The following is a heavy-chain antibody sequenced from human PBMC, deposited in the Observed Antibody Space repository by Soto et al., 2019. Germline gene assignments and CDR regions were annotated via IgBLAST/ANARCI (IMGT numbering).Heavy chain of an antibody. CDR3: AKDLRAGSGYDFDY. Sequence: EVQLLQSGGGLVQPGGSLRLSCAASGFTFTSYSMTWVRQTPGKGLEGVAAVNPGGYSTYYADSVKGRFTISRDNSNNTLYLQMNSLRAEDTAVYYCAKDLRAGSGYDFDYRDQGTLVTVSS. D-gene: IGHD5-12*01. J-gene: IGHJ4*02. CDR2: VNPGGYST. V-gene: IGHV3-23*01. CDR1: GFTFTSYS.